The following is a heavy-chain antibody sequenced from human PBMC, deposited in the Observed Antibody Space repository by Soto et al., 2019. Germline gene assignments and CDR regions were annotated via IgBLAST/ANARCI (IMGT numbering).Heavy chain of an antibody. CDR1: GGSFSGYY. V-gene: IGHV4-34*01. D-gene: IGHD2-2*01. CDR3: ARDSTIVVVPGGGAFDI. CDR2: INHSGST. Sequence: SETLSLTCAVYGGSFSGYYWSWIRQPPGKGLEWIGEINHSGSTNYNPSLKSRVIISVDTSKNQFSLKLSSVTAADTAVYYCARDSTIVVVPGGGAFDIWGQGTMVTVSS. J-gene: IGHJ3*02.